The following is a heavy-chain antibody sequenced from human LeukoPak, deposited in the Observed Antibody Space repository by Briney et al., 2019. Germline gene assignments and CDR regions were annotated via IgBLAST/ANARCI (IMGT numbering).Heavy chain of an antibody. J-gene: IGHJ3*02. CDR1: GGTFSSYA. D-gene: IGHD6-6*01. V-gene: IGHV1-69*05. CDR3: ARDLGEGYSSSSLVGLAFDI. CDR2: IIPIFGTA. Sequence: GASVNVSCMASGGTFSSYAISWVRQAPGQGLEWMGGIIPIFGTANYAQKFQGRVTITTDESTSTAYMELSSLRSEDTAVYYCARDLGEGYSSSSLVGLAFDIWGQGTMVTVSS.